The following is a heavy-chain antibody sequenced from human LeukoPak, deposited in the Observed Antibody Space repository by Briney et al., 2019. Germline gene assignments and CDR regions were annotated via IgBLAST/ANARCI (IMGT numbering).Heavy chain of an antibody. CDR2: ISSSSSYI. D-gene: IGHD1-1*01. V-gene: IGHV3-21*01. J-gene: IGHJ4*02. Sequence: GGSLRLSCAASGFTFSSYSMNWVRQAPGKGLEWVSSISSSSSYIYYADSVKGRFTISRDNAKDSLYLQMNSLRAEDTAVYYCARARGGERGFDYWGQGTLVTVSS. CDR1: GFTFSSYS. CDR3: ARARGGERGFDY.